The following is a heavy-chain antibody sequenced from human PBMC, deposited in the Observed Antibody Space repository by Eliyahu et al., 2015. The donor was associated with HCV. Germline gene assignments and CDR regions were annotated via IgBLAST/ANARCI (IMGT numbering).Heavy chain of an antibody. V-gene: IGHV4-59*01. CDR3: ASGGGGIAVTGTGGWFDP. CDR2: IHHSGST. Sequence: QVQLQESGPGLVKPSETLSLTCTXXXGSIPTYXXSWXRXPPGKGLEWIGYIHHSGSTNYNPSLKSRVTISIDTSKNQFSLNLTSVTAADTAMYYCASGGGGIAVTGTGGWFDPWGQGTLVTVSS. CDR1: XGSIPTYX. D-gene: IGHD6-19*01. J-gene: IGHJ5*02.